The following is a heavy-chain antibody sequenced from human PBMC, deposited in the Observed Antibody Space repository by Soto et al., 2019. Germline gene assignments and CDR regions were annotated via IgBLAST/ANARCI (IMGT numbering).Heavy chain of an antibody. J-gene: IGHJ4*02. CDR2: ISGGGGST. Sequence: EVKLLESGGRLVQPGGSLRLSCAASGFSFNIFAMNWVRQAPGQGLEWVSGISGGGGSTYNADSVKGRFTISRDNSNNTLYLQMNSLRAEDTAVYYCAKDPTSYDSSAQFDSWGQGTLVTVSS. CDR1: GFSFNIFA. CDR3: AKDPTSYDSSAQFDS. D-gene: IGHD3-22*01. V-gene: IGHV3-23*01.